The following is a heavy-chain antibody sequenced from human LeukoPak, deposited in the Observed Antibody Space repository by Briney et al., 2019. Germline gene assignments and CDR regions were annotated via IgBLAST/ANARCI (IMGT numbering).Heavy chain of an antibody. V-gene: IGHV3-23*01. CDR2: ISNGGTT. J-gene: IGHJ4*02. Sequence: GGPLRLXCVASGFTFSSYAMTWVRQAPGKGLEWVANISNGGTTYYADSVKGRFTISRDNSKNSLYLQMNSLRAEDTAIYYCAEFRLKTGGWGQGTLVTVSS. CDR3: AEFRLKTGG. D-gene: IGHD3-10*01. CDR1: GFTFSSYA.